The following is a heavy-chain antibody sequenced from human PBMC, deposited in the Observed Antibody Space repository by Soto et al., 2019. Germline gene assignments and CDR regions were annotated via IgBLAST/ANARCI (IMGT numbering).Heavy chain of an antibody. J-gene: IGHJ4*02. Sequence: SETLSLTCTVSGGSISSSSYYWGWIRQPPGKGLEWIGSIYYSGSTYYNPSLKSRVTISVDTSKNQFSLKLSSVTAADTAVYYCARRLLPYYDFWSGYYYFDYWGQGTLVTVSS. V-gene: IGHV4-39*01. CDR3: ARRLLPYYDFWSGYYYFDY. CDR2: IYYSGST. CDR1: GGSISSSSYY. D-gene: IGHD3-3*01.